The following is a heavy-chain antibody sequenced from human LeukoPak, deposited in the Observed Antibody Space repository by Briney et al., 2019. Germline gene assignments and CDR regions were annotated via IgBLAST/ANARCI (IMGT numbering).Heavy chain of an antibody. Sequence: ASVKVSCKASGYTFTSYGISWVRQAPGQGLEWMGWISAYNGNTNYAQKLQDRVTMTTDTSTSTAYMELRSLRSDDTAVYYCARAQNYDILTGYSYWGQGTLVTVSS. D-gene: IGHD3-9*01. CDR3: ARAQNYDILTGYSY. J-gene: IGHJ4*02. CDR1: GYTFTSYG. V-gene: IGHV1-18*01. CDR2: ISAYNGNT.